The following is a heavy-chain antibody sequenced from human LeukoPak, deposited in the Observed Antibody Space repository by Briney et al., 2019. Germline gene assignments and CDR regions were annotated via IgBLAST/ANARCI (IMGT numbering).Heavy chain of an antibody. V-gene: IGHV1-2*06. D-gene: IGHD5-24*01. CDR1: GYTFSGSY. Sequence: ASVKVSCKTSGYTFSGSYIHWVRQAPGQGLEWMGRINLNSGDTNYAQNFQGRVTMTRDTSITTAYMELSSLRSEDTAIYYCARIRDGYNDAYDVWGQGTVVTVPS. CDR2: INLNSGDT. J-gene: IGHJ3*01. CDR3: ARIRDGYNDAYDV.